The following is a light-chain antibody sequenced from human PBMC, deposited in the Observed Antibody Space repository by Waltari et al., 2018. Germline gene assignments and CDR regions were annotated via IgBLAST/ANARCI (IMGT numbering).Light chain of an antibody. CDR2: PDK. V-gene: IGLV3-1*01. CDR3: QTWANYSVF. CDR1: KLGDKY. J-gene: IGLJ2*01. Sequence: SYDLIQPPSVSVSPGQTVSITCSGDKLGDKYTSWHQQKPGQSPVLVIYPDKKRPSGIPERFSGSNSGNTVTLTISGTQTLDEADYYCQTWANYSVFFGGGTKLTVL.